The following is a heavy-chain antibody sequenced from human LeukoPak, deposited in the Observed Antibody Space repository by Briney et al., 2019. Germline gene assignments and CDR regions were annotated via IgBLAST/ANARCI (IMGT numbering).Heavy chain of an antibody. D-gene: IGHD1-26*01. J-gene: IGHJ4*02. CDR1: GFTFSTYV. V-gene: IGHV3-64*01. CDR2: ISSNGVST. Sequence: PGGSLRLSRAASGFTFSTYVMHWVRQAPGKGLEYVSGISSNGVSTYYANSVKGRFTISRDNSKNTLYLQMGSLRVEDMAVYYCARVVGYSGSFCFDYWGQGTLVTVSS. CDR3: ARVVGYSGSFCFDY.